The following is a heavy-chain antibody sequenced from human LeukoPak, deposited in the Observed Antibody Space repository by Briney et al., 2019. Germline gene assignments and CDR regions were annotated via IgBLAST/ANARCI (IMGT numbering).Heavy chain of an antibody. J-gene: IGHJ6*02. Sequence: ASVKVSCKASGYTFTGYYMHWVRQAPGQGLEWMGWINPNSGGTNYAQKFQGRVTMTRDTSISTAYMELSRLRSDDTAVYYCARDTAPGGYYYYGMDVWGQGTTVTVS. CDR1: GYTFTGYY. V-gene: IGHV1-2*02. D-gene: IGHD3-10*01. CDR3: ARDTAPGGYYYYGMDV. CDR2: INPNSGGT.